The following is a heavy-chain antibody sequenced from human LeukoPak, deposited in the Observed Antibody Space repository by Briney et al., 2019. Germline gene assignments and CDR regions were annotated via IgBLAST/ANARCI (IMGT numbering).Heavy chain of an antibody. D-gene: IGHD3-10*01. CDR2: ISYDGSDK. V-gene: IGHV3-30*18. CDR3: AKDFGEAAFDI. Sequence: GGSLRLSCAASGFTFSTYDMHWVRQAPGKGLEWVAIISYDGSDKYYADSVKGRFTISRDNSKNTLYLQMNSLRAKDTAVYYCAKDFGEAAFDIWGQGTMVTVSS. J-gene: IGHJ3*02. CDR1: GFTFSTYD.